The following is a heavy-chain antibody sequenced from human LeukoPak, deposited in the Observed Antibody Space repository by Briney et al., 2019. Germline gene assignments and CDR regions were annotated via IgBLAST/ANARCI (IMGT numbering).Heavy chain of an antibody. V-gene: IGHV4-34*01. Sequence: SETLSLTCAVYGGSFSGYYWSWIRQPPGKGLEWIGEINHSGSTNYNPSLKSRVTISVDTSKNQFSLKLSSVTAADTAVYYCARVGGNYGDYVVDYWGQGTLVTVSS. CDR1: GGSFSGYY. J-gene: IGHJ4*02. CDR3: ARVGGNYGDYVVDY. D-gene: IGHD4-17*01. CDR2: INHSGST.